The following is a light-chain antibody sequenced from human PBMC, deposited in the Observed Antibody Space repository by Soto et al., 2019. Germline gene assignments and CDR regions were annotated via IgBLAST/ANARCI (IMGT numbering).Light chain of an antibody. CDR1: QSVASNQ. CDR2: GVF. CDR3: QQYGGSPQT. J-gene: IGKJ1*01. Sequence: EIVLTQSPDTLSLSPGERATLSCRASQSVASNQLAWYQHKSGQAPRLLIHGVFTRANGIPDRFSGSGSGIDFTLTISRLEPEDFALYYCQQYGGSPQTFGQGTKVEIK. V-gene: IGKV3-20*01.